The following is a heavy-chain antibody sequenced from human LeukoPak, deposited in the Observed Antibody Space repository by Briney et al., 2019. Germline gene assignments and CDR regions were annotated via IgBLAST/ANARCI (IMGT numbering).Heavy chain of an antibody. CDR1: GFTFSSYA. CDR3: ARPLGGDF. Sequence: GGSLRLSCAASGFTFSSYAMHWVRQAPGKGLEWVAVISYDGSNKYYADSVKGRFTISRDNSKNTLYLQMNSLRAEDTAVYYCARPLGGDFWGQGTLVTVYS. D-gene: IGHD3-3*01. J-gene: IGHJ4*02. V-gene: IGHV3-30*04. CDR2: ISYDGSNK.